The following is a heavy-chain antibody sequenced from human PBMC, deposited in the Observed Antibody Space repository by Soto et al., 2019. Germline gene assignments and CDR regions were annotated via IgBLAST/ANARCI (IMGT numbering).Heavy chain of an antibody. CDR3: ARGSIVAAEYGMDV. CDR2: IWHDGSKT. CDR1: GFSFSSYG. Sequence: QVRLVESGGGVVQPGRSLRLSCAASGFSFSSYGMHWVRQAPGKGLEWVAVIWHDGSKTYYADSVKGRLIISRDNSKKTLYVQINSLRAEDRGVYFCARGSIVAAEYGMDVWGHGTTVTVS. J-gene: IGHJ6*02. D-gene: IGHD6-13*01. V-gene: IGHV3-33*01.